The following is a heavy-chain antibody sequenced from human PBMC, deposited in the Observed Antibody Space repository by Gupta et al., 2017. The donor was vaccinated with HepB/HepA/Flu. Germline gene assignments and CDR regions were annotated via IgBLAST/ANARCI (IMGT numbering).Heavy chain of an antibody. Sequence: QVQLVESGGGVVQPGRSLRLSCAASGFPFRSYGMHWVRQAPGKGLEWVAVIWYDGSNKYYADSVKGRFTISRDNSKNTLYLQMNSLRAEDTAVYYCARSDNWNPPYYGMDVWGQGTTVTVSS. CDR3: ARSDNWNPPYYGMDV. D-gene: IGHD1-20*01. CDR2: IWYDGSNK. V-gene: IGHV3-33*01. CDR1: GFPFRSYG. J-gene: IGHJ6*02.